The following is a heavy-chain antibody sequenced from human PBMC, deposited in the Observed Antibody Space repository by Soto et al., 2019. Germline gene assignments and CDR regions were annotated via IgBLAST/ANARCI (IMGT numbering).Heavy chain of an antibody. CDR3: ARHRSGSALYYFDY. Sequence: SLETPSLTCTVSGCSLSSSSYYWGWIRPPPGNGLEWIGSMYYSGSTYYNPSLKSRVTISVDTSKNQFSLKLSSVTAADTAVYYCARHRSGSALYYFDYWGRGALVTVSS. CDR2: MYYSGST. J-gene: IGHJ4*02. CDR1: GCSLSSSSYY. D-gene: IGHD3-3*01. V-gene: IGHV4-39*01.